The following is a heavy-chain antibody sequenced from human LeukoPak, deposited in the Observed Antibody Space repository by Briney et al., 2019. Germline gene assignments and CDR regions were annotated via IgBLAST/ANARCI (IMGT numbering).Heavy chain of an antibody. V-gene: IGHV3-30-3*01. CDR3: ARDLDYYGSGSLPHWFDP. CDR1: GFTFSSYN. J-gene: IGHJ5*02. CDR2: ISYDGSNK. D-gene: IGHD3-10*01. Sequence: GGSLRLSCAASGFTFSSYNMNWVRQAPGKGLEWVAVISYDGSNKYYADSVKGRFTISRDNSKNTLYLQMNSLRAEDTAVYYCARDLDYYGSGSLPHWFDPWGQGTLVTVSS.